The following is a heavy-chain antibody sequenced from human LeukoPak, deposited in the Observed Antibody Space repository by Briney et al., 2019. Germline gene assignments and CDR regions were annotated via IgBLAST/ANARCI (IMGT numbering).Heavy chain of an antibody. Sequence: PSETLSLTCTVSGGCISSSSYYWGWIRQPPGKGLEWIGSVYYSGSTYYNPSLNTRVNISVDTSKNQFSLKLSSVTAADPAVYYCARQAGAAAGFFDYWGQATLVTVSS. J-gene: IGHJ4*02. V-gene: IGHV4-39*01. CDR3: ARQAGAAAGFFDY. D-gene: IGHD6-13*01. CDR2: VYYSGST. CDR1: GGCISSSSYY.